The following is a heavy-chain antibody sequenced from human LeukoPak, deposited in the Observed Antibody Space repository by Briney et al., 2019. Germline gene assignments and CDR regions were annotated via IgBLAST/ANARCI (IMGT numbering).Heavy chain of an antibody. CDR2: ISAYNDNT. J-gene: IGHJ3*02. Sequence: ASVKVSCKASGYTFTNFGISWVRQAPGQGLEWMGWISAYNDNTNLAQKFQGRVTMTTDTSTSTAYMEVRSLRSDDTAVYYCARDGRLLEWLLWDDAFDIWGQGTMVTVSS. CDR3: ARDGRLLEWLLWDDAFDI. V-gene: IGHV1-18*01. CDR1: GYTFTNFG. D-gene: IGHD3-3*01.